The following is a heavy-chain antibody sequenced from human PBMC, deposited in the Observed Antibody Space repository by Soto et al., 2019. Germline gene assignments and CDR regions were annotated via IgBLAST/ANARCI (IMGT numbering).Heavy chain of an antibody. D-gene: IGHD1-1*01. Sequence: QVHLVQSGAEVKKPGSSVKVSCKASGGAFTSYSFHWVRQAPGQGLEWMGGIIPMSGTTNYALKFQGRVTMTADVPTYTAYIELSSLRSEDTAIYYCPRDNTGLDYWGQGTLVTVSS. CDR2: IIPMSGTT. CDR1: GGAFTSYS. CDR3: PRDNTGLDY. J-gene: IGHJ4*02. V-gene: IGHV1-69*12.